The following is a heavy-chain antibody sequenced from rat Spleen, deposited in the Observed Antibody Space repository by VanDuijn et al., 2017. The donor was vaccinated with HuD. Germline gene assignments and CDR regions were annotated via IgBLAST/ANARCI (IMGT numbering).Heavy chain of an antibody. CDR1: DYSITSNY. D-gene: IGHD1-4*01. J-gene: IGHJ2*01. Sequence: EVQLQESGPGLVKPSQSLSLTCSVTDYSITSNYWDWIRKFPGNKMEWIGHISYSGSTSYNPSLKSRISITRDTSKNQFFLQLNSVTTEDTATYYCARAGGLPGYDYFDYWGQGVMVTVSS. V-gene: IGHV3-1*01. CDR3: ARAGGLPGYDYFDY. CDR2: ISYSGST.